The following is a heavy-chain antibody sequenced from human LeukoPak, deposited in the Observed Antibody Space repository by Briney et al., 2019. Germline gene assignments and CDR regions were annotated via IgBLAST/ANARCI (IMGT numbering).Heavy chain of an antibody. CDR1: GGTFSSYA. Sequence: GASVKVSCKASGGTFSSYAISWVRQAPGQGLEWMGGIIPIFGTANYAQKFQGRVTITADESTSTAYMELSSLRSEDTAVYYCASRTLPGDILTGYYTTYYYYGMDVWGQGTTVTVSS. J-gene: IGHJ6*02. V-gene: IGHV1-69*13. CDR3: ASRTLPGDILTGYYTTYYYYGMDV. CDR2: IIPIFGTA. D-gene: IGHD3-9*01.